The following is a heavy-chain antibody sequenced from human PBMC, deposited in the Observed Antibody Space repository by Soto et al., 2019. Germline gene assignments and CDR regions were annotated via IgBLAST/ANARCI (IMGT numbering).Heavy chain of an antibody. J-gene: IGHJ6*03. CDR1: GYTFTSYD. Sequence: ASVKVSCKASGYTFTSYDINWVRQATGQRLEWMGWMNPNSGNTGYAQKFQGRVTMTRNTSISTAYMELSSLRSEDTAVYYCARGAHYDILTGTYYYYYYYMDVWGKGTTVTISS. D-gene: IGHD3-9*01. CDR2: MNPNSGNT. V-gene: IGHV1-8*01. CDR3: ARGAHYDILTGTYYYYYYYMDV.